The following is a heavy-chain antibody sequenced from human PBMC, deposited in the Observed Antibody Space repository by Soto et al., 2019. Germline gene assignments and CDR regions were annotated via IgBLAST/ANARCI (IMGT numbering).Heavy chain of an antibody. CDR3: ARHIAVPRTRGLDY. J-gene: IGHJ4*02. V-gene: IGHV4-4*02. CDR2: IYHSGTT. Sequence: QVHLQESGPGLVKPSGTLSLTCAVSGGSITTNWWSWVRQSPGKGLEWIGEIYHSGTTNYNPSLRGRVTISVDKSNNQFSLNLNSVTAADSAIYYCARHIAVPRTRGLDYWGQGNLVTVSS. D-gene: IGHD6-19*01. CDR1: GGSITTNW.